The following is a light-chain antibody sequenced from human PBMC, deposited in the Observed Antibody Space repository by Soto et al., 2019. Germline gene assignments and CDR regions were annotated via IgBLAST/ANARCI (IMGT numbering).Light chain of an antibody. V-gene: IGLV2-8*01. J-gene: IGLJ3*02. CDR2: DVN. CDR1: STDVGNYNY. CDR3: SSYAGSNNWV. Sequence: QSALTQPPSASGSPGQSLTISCTGTSTDVGNYNYVSWYQQHPGKAPKLMISDVNRRPSGVPDRSSGSKSGNTASLTVSGLQAEDEADYYCSSYAGSNNWVFGGGTKVTVL.